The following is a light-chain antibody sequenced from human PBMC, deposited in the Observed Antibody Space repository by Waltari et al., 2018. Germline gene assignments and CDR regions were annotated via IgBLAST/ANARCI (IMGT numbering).Light chain of an antibody. CDR2: YDS. CDR1: NIESKS. V-gene: IGLV3-21*01. J-gene: IGLJ1*01. CDR3: QVWDANTDPGV. Sequence: SYVLTQPPSLSVAPGETARLTCGGNNIESKSVHWYRQRPGQAPVLAISYDSDRPSGIPDRLSGSNSGNTATLTISRVEAGDEADYYCQVWDANTDPGVFGTGTEVTVL.